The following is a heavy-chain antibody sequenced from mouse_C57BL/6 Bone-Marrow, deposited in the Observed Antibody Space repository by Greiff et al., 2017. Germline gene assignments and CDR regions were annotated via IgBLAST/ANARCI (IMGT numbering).Heavy chain of an antibody. Sequence: QVQLQQPGAELVRPGSSVKLSCKASGYTFTSYWMHCVKQRPIQGLEWIGNIDPSDSDTPYNQKFKDKATLTVDKSSSTAYMQLSSLTSEDSAVYYCAREGSYAMDYWGQGTSVTVSS. CDR1: GYTFTSYW. CDR2: IDPSDSDT. V-gene: IGHV1-52*01. J-gene: IGHJ4*01. CDR3: AREGSYAMDY.